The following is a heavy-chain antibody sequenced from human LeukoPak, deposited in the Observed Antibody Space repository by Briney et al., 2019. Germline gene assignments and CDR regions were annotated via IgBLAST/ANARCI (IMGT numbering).Heavy chain of an antibody. Sequence: GGSLRLSCAASGFTFSSYAMSWVRQAPGKGLEWVSAISGSGGSTYYADSVKGRFTISRDNSKNTLYLQMNSLRAEDSAVYYCAKRGYCSGGSCAYYYYYAMDVWGQGTTVAASS. D-gene: IGHD2-15*01. CDR3: AKRGYCSGGSCAYYYYYAMDV. CDR1: GFTFSSYA. V-gene: IGHV3-23*01. J-gene: IGHJ6*02. CDR2: ISGSGGST.